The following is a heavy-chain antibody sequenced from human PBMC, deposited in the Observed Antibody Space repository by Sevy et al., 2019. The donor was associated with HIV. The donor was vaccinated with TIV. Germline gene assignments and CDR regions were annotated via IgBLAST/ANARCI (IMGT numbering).Heavy chain of an antibody. Sequence: SETLSLTCTVSGGSISSGGYYWCWIRQHPGKGLEWLGYIYYSGSTYYNPSLKSRVTISVDTSKNQFSLKLSSVTAADTAVYYCARDPVAYGGNSGLDYWGQGTLVTVSS. CDR2: IYYSGST. D-gene: IGHD4-17*01. CDR1: GGSISSGGYY. CDR3: ARDPVAYGGNSGLDY. V-gene: IGHV4-31*03. J-gene: IGHJ4*02.